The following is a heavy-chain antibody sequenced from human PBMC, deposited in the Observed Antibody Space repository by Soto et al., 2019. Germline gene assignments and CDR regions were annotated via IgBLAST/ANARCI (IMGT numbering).Heavy chain of an antibody. CDR1: GGTFSSYS. J-gene: IGHJ4*02. CDR3: ARDGGRHSGGIDY. V-gene: IGHV1-69*01. D-gene: IGHD1-26*01. Sequence: QVQLVQSGAEVKKPGSSVKVSCKASGGTFSSYSINWVRQAPGQGLEWMGGIIPIFGTANYAQKVQGRVTITADESTSTAYMELSSLSSENTAVYYCARDGGRHSGGIDYWGQGTLVTVSS. CDR2: IIPIFGTA.